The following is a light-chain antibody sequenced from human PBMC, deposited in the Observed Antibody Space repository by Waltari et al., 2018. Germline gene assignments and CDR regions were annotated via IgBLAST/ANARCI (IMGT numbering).Light chain of an antibody. V-gene: IGKV1-17*01. J-gene: IGKJ4*01. Sequence: DIQMTQSPSSLSASVGDTVTITCRASQGIGNYLNWFQQKPGKAPKLLIYAATTLQSGVPSRFSGSGSGTEFTLTINSLQPEDFATYYCLQHNCYPLTFGGGTKVEIK. CDR2: AAT. CDR3: LQHNCYPLT. CDR1: QGIGNY.